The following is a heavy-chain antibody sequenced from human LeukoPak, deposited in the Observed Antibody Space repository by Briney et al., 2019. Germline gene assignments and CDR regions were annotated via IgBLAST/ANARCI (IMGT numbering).Heavy chain of an antibody. CDR1: GYSISSGYY. CDR2: IYHSGST. J-gene: IGHJ4*02. Sequence: SETLSLTCTVSGYSISSGYYWAWIRQPPGKGLEWIGNIYHSGSTYYNPSLKSRVTVSVDTSKNQFSLKLSSVTAADTAVYYCARRYSNYFFDYWGQGTLVTVSS. D-gene: IGHD4-11*01. CDR3: ARRYSNYFFDY. V-gene: IGHV4-38-2*02.